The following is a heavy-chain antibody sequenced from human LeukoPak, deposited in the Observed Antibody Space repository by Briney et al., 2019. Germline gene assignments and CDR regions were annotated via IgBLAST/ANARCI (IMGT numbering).Heavy chain of an antibody. Sequence: SETLSLTCTLSGGSISSSSYYWGWIRQPSGKGLEWIGSIYYSGSTYYNPSLKSRVTISVDTSKNQFSLKLSSVTAADTAVYYCARLPRIAARPGWFDPWGQGTLVTVSS. D-gene: IGHD6-6*01. CDR1: GGSISSSSYY. CDR3: ARLPRIAARPGWFDP. J-gene: IGHJ5*02. V-gene: IGHV4-39*01. CDR2: IYYSGST.